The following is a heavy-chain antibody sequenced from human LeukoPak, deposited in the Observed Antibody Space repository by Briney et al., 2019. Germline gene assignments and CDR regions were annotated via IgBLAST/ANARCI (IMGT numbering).Heavy chain of an antibody. D-gene: IGHD2-2*01. V-gene: IGHV1-69*13. CDR2: IIPIFGTA. Sequence: SVKVSCKASGGTFSSYAISWVRQAPGQGLEWMGGIIPIFGTANYAQKFQGRVTITADESTSTAYMELSSLRSEDTAVYYCARGSYVEYGLYYYYYMDVWGKGTTVTVSS. CDR1: GGTFSSYA. J-gene: IGHJ6*03. CDR3: ARGSYVEYGLYYYYYMDV.